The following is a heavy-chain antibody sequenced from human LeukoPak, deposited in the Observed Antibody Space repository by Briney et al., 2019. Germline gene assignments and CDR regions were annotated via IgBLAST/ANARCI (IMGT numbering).Heavy chain of an antibody. V-gene: IGHV3-33*01. Sequence: GGSLRLSCAASGFTFSSYGMHWVRQAPGKGLEWVAVIWYDGSNKYYADSVKGRFTISRDNSKNTLYLQMNSLRAEDTAVYYCARWGDSSGYYSPFDYWGQGTLVTVSS. D-gene: IGHD3-22*01. CDR2: IWYDGSNK. CDR3: ARWGDSSGYYSPFDY. CDR1: GFTFSSYG. J-gene: IGHJ4*02.